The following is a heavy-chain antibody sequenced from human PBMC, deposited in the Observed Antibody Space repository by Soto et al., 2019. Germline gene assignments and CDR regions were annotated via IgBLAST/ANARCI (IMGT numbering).Heavy chain of an antibody. Sequence: GGSLRLSCVASGFTFSNAWMNWVRQAPGKGLEWVGRIKSKTDGGAIDYAAPVKGRFTISRDDSKDMLYLQMNSLKTEDTAVYYCTTDPYYSSASSPNTDSWGQGTLVTVSS. CDR1: GFTFSNAW. V-gene: IGHV3-15*01. D-gene: IGHD3-22*01. CDR3: TTDPYYSSASSPNTDS. J-gene: IGHJ4*02. CDR2: IKSKTDGGAI.